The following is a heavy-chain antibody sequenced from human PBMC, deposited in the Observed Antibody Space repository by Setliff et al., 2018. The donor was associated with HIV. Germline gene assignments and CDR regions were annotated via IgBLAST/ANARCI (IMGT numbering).Heavy chain of an antibody. Sequence: GGSLRLSCAASEFTFDNYVMNWFRQAPGKGLEWVSSISSTGSLTYYADSVRGRFTISRDNPENSLYLQMNSLRLEDTAVYYCARLVPRRAGVDYWGQGTQVTVSS. V-gene: IGHV3-21*03. CDR1: EFTFDNYV. CDR3: ARLVPRRAGVDY. J-gene: IGHJ4*02. CDR2: ISSTGSLT. D-gene: IGHD4-17*01.